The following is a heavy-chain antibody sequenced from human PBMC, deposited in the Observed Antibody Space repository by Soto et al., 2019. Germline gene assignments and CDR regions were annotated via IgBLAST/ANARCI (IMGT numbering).Heavy chain of an antibody. V-gene: IGHV1-69*13. D-gene: IGHD2-15*01. CDR2: IIPIFGTA. CDR3: ARAHLGYCSGGSCYGYYYFDY. J-gene: IGHJ4*02. CDR1: GGTFSSYA. Sequence: ASVKVSCKASGGTFSSYAISWVRQAPGQGLEWMGGIIPIFGTANYAQKFQGRVTITADESTSTAYMELSSLRSEDTAVYYCARAHLGYCSGGSCYGYYYFDYWGQGTLVTVSS.